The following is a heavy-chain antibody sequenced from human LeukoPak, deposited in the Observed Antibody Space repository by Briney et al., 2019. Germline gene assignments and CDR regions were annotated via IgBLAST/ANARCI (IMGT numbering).Heavy chain of an antibody. CDR3: ARVGDILTGYYNRGPIDY. V-gene: IGHV1-18*01. J-gene: IGHJ4*02. CDR2: ISAYNGNT. Sequence: ASVKVSCKASGYIFTSYGISWVRQAPGQGLEWMGWISAYNGNTNYAQKLQGRVTMTTGTSTSTGYMELRSLRSDDTAVYYCARVGDILTGYYNRGPIDYWGQGTLVTVSS. CDR1: GYIFTSYG. D-gene: IGHD3-9*01.